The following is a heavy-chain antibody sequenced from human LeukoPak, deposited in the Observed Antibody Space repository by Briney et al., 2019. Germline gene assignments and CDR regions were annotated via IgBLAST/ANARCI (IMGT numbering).Heavy chain of an antibody. CDR1: GFTFSSYW. J-gene: IGHJ4*02. CDR2: VSGSAGST. D-gene: IGHD4-23*01. CDR3: AKVGGNVGF. V-gene: IGHV3-23*01. Sequence: PGGSLRLSCVASGFTFSSYWMTWVRQAPGKGLEWVSSVSGSAGSTYYADSVKGRFTISRDNSKNTLYLQMNSPRADDTAVYYCAKVGGNVGFWGQGTLVTVSS.